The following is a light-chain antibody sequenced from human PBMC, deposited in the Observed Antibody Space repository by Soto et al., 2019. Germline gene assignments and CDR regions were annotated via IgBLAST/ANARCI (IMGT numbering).Light chain of an antibody. CDR3: QQLNSYPLT. CDR1: QGISSY. Sequence: IQLTKSPSSLSASLGDRVTITSRASQGISSYLACYQQKPGKAPKLLIYAASTLQSGVPSRFSGSGSGTDFTLTISSLQPEDFATYYCQQLNSYPLTFGGGTKVDIK. CDR2: AAS. V-gene: IGKV1-9*01. J-gene: IGKJ4*01.